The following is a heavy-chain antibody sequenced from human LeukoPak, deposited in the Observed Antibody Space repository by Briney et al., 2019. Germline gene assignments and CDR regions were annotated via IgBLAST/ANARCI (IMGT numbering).Heavy chain of an antibody. CDR2: IYYSGST. D-gene: IGHD2-2*02. CDR3: ARQGGYCSSTSCYNAWFDP. Sequence: SETLSLTCTVSGGSISSGGYYWTWIRQPPGKGLEWIGSIYYSGSTYYNPSLKSRVTISVDTSKNQFSLKLSSVTAADTAVYYCARQGGYCSSTSCYNAWFDPWGQGTLVTVS. V-gene: IGHV4-39*01. J-gene: IGHJ5*02. CDR1: GGSISSGGYY.